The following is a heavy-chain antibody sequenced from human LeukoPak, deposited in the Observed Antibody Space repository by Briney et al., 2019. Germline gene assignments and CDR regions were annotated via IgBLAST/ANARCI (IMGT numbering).Heavy chain of an antibody. V-gene: IGHV4-4*07. CDR1: GGSISSYY. D-gene: IGHD2-2*01. CDR3: ARDRGLGCSSTSCYQPEWFDP. J-gene: IGHJ5*02. CDR2: IYTSGST. Sequence: PSETLSLTCTVSGGSISSYYWSWIRQPAGKGLEWIGRIYTSGSTNYNPSLKSRVTMSVDTSKNQFSLKLSSVTAADTAVYYCARDRGLGCSSTSCYQPEWFDPWGQGTLVTVSS.